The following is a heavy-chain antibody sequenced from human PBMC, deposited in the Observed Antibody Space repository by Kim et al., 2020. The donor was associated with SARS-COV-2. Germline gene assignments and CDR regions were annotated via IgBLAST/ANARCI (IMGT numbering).Heavy chain of an antibody. J-gene: IGHJ4*02. V-gene: IGHV3-30*18. CDR2: ISYDGSNK. D-gene: IGHD2-2*01. CDR1: GFTFSSYG. Sequence: GGSLRLSCAASGFTFSSYGMHWVRQAPGKGLEWVAVISYDGSNKYYADSVKGRFTISRDNSKNTLYLQMNSLRAEDTAVYYCAKDERRVVPAAISSRTLDYWGQGTLVTVSS. CDR3: AKDERRVVPAAISSRTLDY.